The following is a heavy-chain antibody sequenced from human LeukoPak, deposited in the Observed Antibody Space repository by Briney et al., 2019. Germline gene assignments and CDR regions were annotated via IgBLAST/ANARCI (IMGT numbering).Heavy chain of an antibody. CDR2: MSSSGTTI. D-gene: IGHD3-10*01. Sequence: PGGSLRLSCAASGFTFSSYTMNWVRQAPGNGLEWVSYMSSSGTTIYYADSVKGRFAISRDNAENSLYLQMNSLRAEDTAVYYCARVGNLYYYYYMDVWGKGTTVTVSS. V-gene: IGHV3-48*04. J-gene: IGHJ6*03. CDR3: ARVGNLYYYYYMDV. CDR1: GFTFSSYT.